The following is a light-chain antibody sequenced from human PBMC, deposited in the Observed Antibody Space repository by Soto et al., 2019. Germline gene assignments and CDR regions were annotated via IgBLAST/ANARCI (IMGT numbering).Light chain of an antibody. Sequence: QSALTQPASVPGSPGQSIPISCTGTSSDVGGYNFVSWYQQHPDKAPKLMIYDVTNRPSGVSNRCSGSKSGNTASLTISGLQAEDEADYYCSSYTSISTYVFGTGTKLTVL. CDR2: DVT. CDR1: SSDVGGYNF. J-gene: IGLJ1*01. CDR3: SSYTSISTYV. V-gene: IGLV2-14*01.